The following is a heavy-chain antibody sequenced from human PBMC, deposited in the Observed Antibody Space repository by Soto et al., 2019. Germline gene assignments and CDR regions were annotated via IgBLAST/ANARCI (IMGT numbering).Heavy chain of an antibody. V-gene: IGHV3-9*01. CDR3: ARNIYLGVGGYCSGCSCYGGTLDR. J-gene: IGHJ3*01. Sequence: EVQLVETGGGLVQPGRSLRLSCAASGFTFDDYAMHWVRQAPGKGLEWVSGISWNSGSIGYADSVKGRFTISRENAKNTLYLQMNSLRAEDTALYYCARNIYLGVGGYCSGCSCYGGTLDRWGQGTMVTVSS. CDR1: GFTFDDYA. D-gene: IGHD2-15*01. CDR2: ISWNSGSI.